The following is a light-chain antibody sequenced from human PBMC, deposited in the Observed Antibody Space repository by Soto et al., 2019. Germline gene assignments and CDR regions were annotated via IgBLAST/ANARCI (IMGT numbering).Light chain of an antibody. CDR3: QHYQNLWA. J-gene: IGKJ1*01. Sequence: EIVMTQSPATLSVSPGERATLSCRASQTVYSNVAWYQQRPGQAPRLLIYRASSRAIDIPARFSGSGSGTEFTLTISSLQSEDSAVYYCQHYQNLWAFGQGTRVAIK. V-gene: IGKV3-15*01. CDR2: RAS. CDR1: QTVYSN.